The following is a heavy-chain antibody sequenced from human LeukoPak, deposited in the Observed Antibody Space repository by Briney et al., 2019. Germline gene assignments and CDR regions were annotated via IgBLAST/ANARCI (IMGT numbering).Heavy chain of an antibody. CDR2: VSYTGTYI. D-gene: IGHD1-26*01. J-gene: IGHJ4*02. CDR1: AFSLNAYN. Sequence: GGSLRLSCAASAFSLNAYNMNWVRQAPGKGLEWVSSVSYTGTYIYYADSVKGRFTISRDNAQNSLYLQMNSLRAEDTAIYYCVRDRGTYRPIDYWGQGTLVTVSS. V-gene: IGHV3-21*04. CDR3: VRDRGTYRPIDY.